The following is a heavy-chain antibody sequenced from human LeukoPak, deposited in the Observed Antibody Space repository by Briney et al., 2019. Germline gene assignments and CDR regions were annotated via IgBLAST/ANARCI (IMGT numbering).Heavy chain of an antibody. J-gene: IGHJ4*02. V-gene: IGHV1-2*02. CDR3: ARSRGYYYDSSGYSDY. CDR2: INPNSGGT. CDR1: GYTFTVYY. Sequence: ASVTVSCTSSGYTFTVYYMHWVRQAPGQGLEWMGWINPNSGGTNYAQKFQGRVTMTRDTSISTAYMELSRLRSDDTAVYYCARSRGYYYDSSGYSDYWGQGTLVTVSS. D-gene: IGHD3-22*01.